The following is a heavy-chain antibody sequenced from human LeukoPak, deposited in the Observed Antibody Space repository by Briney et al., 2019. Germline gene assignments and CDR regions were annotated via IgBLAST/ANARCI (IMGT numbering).Heavy chain of an antibody. D-gene: IGHD1-7*01. Sequence: ASVKVSCKASGYTFTSYDINWVRQATGQGLEWMGWMNPNSGNTGYAQKFQGRVTMTRNTFISTAYMELSSLRSEDTAVYYCARASGTTYYYYYMDVWGKGTTVTVSS. CDR2: MNPNSGNT. J-gene: IGHJ6*03. CDR1: GYTFTSYD. CDR3: ARASGTTYYYYYMDV. V-gene: IGHV1-8*01.